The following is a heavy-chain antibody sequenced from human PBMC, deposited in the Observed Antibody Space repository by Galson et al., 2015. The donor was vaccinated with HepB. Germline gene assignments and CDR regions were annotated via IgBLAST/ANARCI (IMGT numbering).Heavy chain of an antibody. CDR1: GFTFSRYG. D-gene: IGHD2-15*01. Sequence: SLRLSCAASGFTFSRYGMHWVRQAPGKGLEWLAIISYDGSNKYYADSVKGRFTISRDNSKNTLHLQMNSLRADDTALYYCAKDESEYCSGNSCQGYFGSWGQRTLVTVSS. CDR3: AKDESEYCSGNSCQGYFGS. V-gene: IGHV3-30*18. J-gene: IGHJ4*02. CDR2: ISYDGSNK.